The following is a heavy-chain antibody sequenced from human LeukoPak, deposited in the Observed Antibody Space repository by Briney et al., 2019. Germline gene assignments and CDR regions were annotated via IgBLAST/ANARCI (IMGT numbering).Heavy chain of an antibody. CDR1: GGSISSSSYY. CDR2: IYYSGST. V-gene: IGHV4-39*07. CDR3: ARDLGVGATGFDY. J-gene: IGHJ4*02. Sequence: PSETLSLTCTVSGGSISSSSYYWGWIRQPPGKGLEWIGSIYYSGSTYYNPSLKSRVTISVDRSKNQFSLKLSSVTAADTAVYYCARDLGVGATGFDYWGQGTLVTVSS. D-gene: IGHD1-26*01.